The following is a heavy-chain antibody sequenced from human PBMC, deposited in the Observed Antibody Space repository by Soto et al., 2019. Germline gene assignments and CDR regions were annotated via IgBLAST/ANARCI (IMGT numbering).Heavy chain of an antibody. D-gene: IGHD5-12*01. CDR1: GYTFTRSG. J-gene: IGHJ6*02. CDR3: AREGVAPYYYYGMDV. V-gene: IGHV1-18*01. Sequence: QVQLEQSGAEVKKPGASVKVSCKASGYTFTRSGISWGRQAPGQGPEWMGGISSYNGDTKYAQTFQGRVTMTTDTSTSTAYMELRSLRSDDTAVYYCAREGVAPYYYYGMDVCGQGTPVTVSS. CDR2: ISSYNGDT.